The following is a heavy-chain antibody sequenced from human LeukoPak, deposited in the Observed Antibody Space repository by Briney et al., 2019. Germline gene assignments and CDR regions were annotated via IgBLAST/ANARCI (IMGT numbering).Heavy chain of an antibody. V-gene: IGHV1-46*01. J-gene: IGHJ4*02. CDR2: INPSGGST. Sequence: ASVKVSCKASGYTFTSYYMYWVRQAPGQGLEWMGIINPSGGSTSYAQKFQGRVTMTRDTSTSTVYMELSSLRSEDTAVYYCARVARGGLQVYYFDYWGQGTLVTVSS. D-gene: IGHD4-11*01. CDR3: ARVARGGLQVYYFDY. CDR1: GYTFTSYY.